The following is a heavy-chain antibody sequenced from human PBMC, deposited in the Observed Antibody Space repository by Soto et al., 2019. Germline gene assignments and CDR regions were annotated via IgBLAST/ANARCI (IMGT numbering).Heavy chain of an antibody. V-gene: IGHV1-69*06. CDR2: IIPIFGTA. CDR1: GGAFSSYA. Sequence: GASVKVSCKASGGAFSSYAISWVRQAPGQGLEWMGGIIPIFGTANYAQKFQGRVTITADKSPSTAYMELSSLRSEDTAVYYCARVRFLAWLLHRALYYYGMDVCGQGTTVTVSS. D-gene: IGHD3-3*01. CDR3: ARVRFLAWLLHRALYYYGMDV. J-gene: IGHJ6*02.